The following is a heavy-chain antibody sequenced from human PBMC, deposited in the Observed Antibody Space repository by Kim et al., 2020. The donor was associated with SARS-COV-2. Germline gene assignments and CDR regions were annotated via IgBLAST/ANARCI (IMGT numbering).Heavy chain of an antibody. D-gene: IGHD5-18*01. CDR2: INHSGST. V-gene: IGHV4-34*01. CDR1: GGSFSGYY. J-gene: IGHJ4*02. CDR3: ARGSAGYSYGSYGY. Sequence: SETLSLTCAVYGGSFSGYYWSWIRQPPGKGLEWIGEINHSGSTNYNPSLKSRVTISVDTSKNQFSLKLSSVTAADTAVYYCARGSAGYSYGSYGYWGQGTLVTVSS.